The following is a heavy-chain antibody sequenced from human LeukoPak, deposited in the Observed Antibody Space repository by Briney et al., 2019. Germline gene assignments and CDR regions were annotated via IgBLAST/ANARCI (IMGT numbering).Heavy chain of an antibody. CDR2: IRYDGSNT. V-gene: IGHV3-30*02. Sequence: PGGSLRLSCAASGFTFNSYGMHWVRQAPGKGLEGVTFIRYDGSNTYYTESVKGRFTISTDNSKTTLYMQMTRLRAQDTALSYCAKDGVLTGALKSFDYWGQGNPVTAFS. J-gene: IGHJ4*02. CDR3: AKDGVLTGALKSFDY. D-gene: IGHD1-26*01. CDR1: GFTFNSYG.